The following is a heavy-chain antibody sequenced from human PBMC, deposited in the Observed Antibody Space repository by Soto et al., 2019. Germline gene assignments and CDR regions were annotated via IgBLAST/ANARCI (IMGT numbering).Heavy chain of an antibody. CDR2: IIPIFGTA. Sequence: ASVKVSCKASGGPFSSYAISWVRQAPGQGLEWMGGIIPIFGTANYAQKFQGRVTITADESTSTAYMELSSLRSEDTAVYYCAKYYYDSSGYYSDYYYGMDVWGQGPTVTVSS. J-gene: IGHJ6*02. V-gene: IGHV1-69*13. D-gene: IGHD3-22*01. CDR1: GGPFSSYA. CDR3: AKYYYDSSGYYSDYYYGMDV.